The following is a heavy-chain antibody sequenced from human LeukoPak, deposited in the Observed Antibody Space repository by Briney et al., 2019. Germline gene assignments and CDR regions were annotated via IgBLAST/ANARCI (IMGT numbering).Heavy chain of an antibody. CDR2: INPNSGGT. Sequence: ASVEVSCKASGYTFTGYYMHWVRQAPGQGLEWMGWINPNSGGTNYAQKFQGRVTMTRDTSISTAYMELSRLRSDDTAVYYCARDSGYYYGSGSYFRREYYFDYWGQGTLVTVSS. CDR1: GYTFTGYY. J-gene: IGHJ4*02. CDR3: ARDSGYYYGSGSYFRREYYFDY. V-gene: IGHV1-2*02. D-gene: IGHD3-10*01.